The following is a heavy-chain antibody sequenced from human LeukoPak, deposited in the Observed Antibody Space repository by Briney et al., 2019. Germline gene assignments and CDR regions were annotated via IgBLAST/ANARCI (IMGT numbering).Heavy chain of an antibody. CDR3: ARSHGYRSRYFDY. J-gene: IGHJ4*02. Sequence: GGSLRLSCAASGCTFSSYSRNWVRQAPGKGLEWVSSISSSSSYIYYAASVKGRFTISRDNAKNSLYLQMNSLRAEDTAVYYCARSHGYRSRYFDYWGQGTLVTVSS. CDR1: GCTFSSYS. V-gene: IGHV3-21*01. D-gene: IGHD6-13*01. CDR2: ISSSSSYI.